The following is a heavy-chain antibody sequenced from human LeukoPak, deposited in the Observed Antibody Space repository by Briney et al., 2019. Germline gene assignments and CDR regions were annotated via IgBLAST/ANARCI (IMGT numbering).Heavy chain of an antibody. J-gene: IGHJ4*02. CDR1: GFTFSSYG. CDR2: ISYDGSNK. Sequence: GGSLRLSCAATGFTFSSYGMHWFRQAPGKGLEWVAVISYDGSNKYYADSVKGRFTISRDNSKNTLYLQMNSLRAEDTAVYYCAKDSVTYYFDYWGQGTLVTVSS. V-gene: IGHV3-30*18. D-gene: IGHD2-21*02. CDR3: AKDSVTYYFDY.